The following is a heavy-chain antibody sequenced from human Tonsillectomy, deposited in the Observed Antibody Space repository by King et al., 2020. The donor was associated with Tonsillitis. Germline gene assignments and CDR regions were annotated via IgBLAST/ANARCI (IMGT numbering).Heavy chain of an antibody. CDR2: IYYSGST. J-gene: IGHJ4*02. Sequence: QLQESGPGLVKPSQTLSLTCAVSGASISRGGYSWSWIRQPPGKGLEWIGYIYYSGSTYYNSSLKSRVTISLETSKNQFSLKLSSVTAADTAVYYCARVQLATGGFNYWGQGTLVTVSS. V-gene: IGHV4-30-4*07. CDR3: ARVQLATGGFNY. CDR1: GASISRGGYS. D-gene: IGHD1-1*01.